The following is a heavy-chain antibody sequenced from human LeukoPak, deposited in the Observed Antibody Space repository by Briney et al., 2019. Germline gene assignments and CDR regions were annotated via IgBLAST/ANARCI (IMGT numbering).Heavy chain of an antibody. CDR2: IYYSGST. D-gene: IGHD3-16*01. V-gene: IGHV4-30-4*08. CDR1: GGSISSYY. Sequence: SETLSLTCTVSGGSISSYYWSWIRQPPGKGLEWIGYIYYSGSTYYNPSLKSRVTISVDTSKNQFPLKLSSVTAADTAVYYCARVRSYEFDYWGQGTLVTVSS. CDR3: ARVRSYEFDY. J-gene: IGHJ4*02.